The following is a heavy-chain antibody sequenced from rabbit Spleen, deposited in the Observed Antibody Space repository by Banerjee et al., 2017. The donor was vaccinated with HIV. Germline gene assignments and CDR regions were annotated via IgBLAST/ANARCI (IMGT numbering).Heavy chain of an antibody. J-gene: IGHJ4*01. CDR3: ASQPGGSWGYDL. D-gene: IGHD4-2*01. Sequence: QSLEESGGDLVEPGASLTLTCTASGFSFSTVYWIYWVRQAPGKGLEWIGTIFAGSTGTTDYARWAKGRFTISKTSSTTVTLQMTSLTAADTATYFCASQPGGSWGYDLWGPGTLVTVS. CDR1: GFSFSTVYW. V-gene: IGHV1S40*01. CDR2: IFAGSTGTT.